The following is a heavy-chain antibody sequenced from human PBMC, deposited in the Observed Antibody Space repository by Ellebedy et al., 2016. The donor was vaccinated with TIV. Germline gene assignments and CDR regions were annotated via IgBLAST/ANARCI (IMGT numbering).Heavy chain of an antibody. Sequence: AASVKVSCKASGYTFTSYFMHWLRQAPGQGLEWMGIINPSGGSTTYAQKLQGRVTMTRDTSTSTVYMELSSLRSEDTAVYYCAREDTGFDYWGQGTLVTVSS. V-gene: IGHV1-46*04. D-gene: IGHD3-10*01. CDR3: AREDTGFDY. J-gene: IGHJ4*02. CDR2: INPSGGST. CDR1: GYTFTSYF.